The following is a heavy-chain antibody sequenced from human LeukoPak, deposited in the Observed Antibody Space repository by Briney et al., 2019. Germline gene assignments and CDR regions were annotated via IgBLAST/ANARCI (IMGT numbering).Heavy chain of an antibody. CDR1: AVSISSGGYY. Sequence: SETLSLTCTVSAVSISSGGYYWSWIRQHPGKCLEWIGYIYYSGSTYYNPSLKSRVTISVQTSKNQFSLKLSSVTAADKAVYYCARDLGYNYFDYWRQPTLVTDSS. CDR2: IYYSGST. D-gene: IGHD5-12*01. CDR3: ARDLGYNYFDY. J-gene: IGHJ4*02. V-gene: IGHV4-31*03.